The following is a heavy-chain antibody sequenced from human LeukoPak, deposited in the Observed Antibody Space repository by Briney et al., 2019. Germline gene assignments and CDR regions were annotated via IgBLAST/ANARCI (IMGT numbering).Heavy chain of an antibody. CDR3: ARVSPAGTNYGMDV. CDR2: ISAYNGNA. V-gene: IGHV1-18*01. Sequence: GASVKVSCKASGYTFTSYGISWVRQAPGQGLEWMGWISAYNGNANYAQKLQGRVTMTTDTSTSTAYMELRSLRSDDTAVYYCARVSPAGTNYGMDVWGQGTTVTVSS. CDR1: GYTFTSYG. J-gene: IGHJ6*02. D-gene: IGHD6-13*01.